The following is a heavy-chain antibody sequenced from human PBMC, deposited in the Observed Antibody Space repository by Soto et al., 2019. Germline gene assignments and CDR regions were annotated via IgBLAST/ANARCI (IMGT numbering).Heavy chain of an antibody. CDR3: AKSRQLLFRDQWLADDH. V-gene: IGHV3-30*18. D-gene: IGHD6-19*01. CDR1: GFTFRSHG. CDR2: VSYDSSNI. Sequence: QVQLVESGGGVVQPGTSLRLSCAASGFTFRSHGMHWFRQALGKGLEWVAVVSYDSSNIYYADSVKGRFTISRDNSKSRMYLQMDALRVEDTAINYCAKSRQLLFRDQWLADDHWGQGTLVTVSS. J-gene: IGHJ4*02.